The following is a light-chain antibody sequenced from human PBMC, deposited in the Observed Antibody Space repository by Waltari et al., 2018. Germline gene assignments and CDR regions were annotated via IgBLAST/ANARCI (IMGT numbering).Light chain of an antibody. CDR3: QHYVRLPAT. CDR2: GAS. J-gene: IGKJ1*01. CDR1: QSVGRP. Sequence: EIVLTQSPGTLSLSPGARATLSCRASQSVGRPLAWYQLKPGQAPRLLIYGASTRATGTPDRFSGSGSGTDFSLTISRLEPEDFAVYFCQHYVRLPATFGQGTRVEV. V-gene: IGKV3-20*01.